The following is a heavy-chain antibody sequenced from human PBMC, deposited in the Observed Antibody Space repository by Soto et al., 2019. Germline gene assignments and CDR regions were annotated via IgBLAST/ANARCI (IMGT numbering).Heavy chain of an antibody. V-gene: IGHV3-23*01. Sequence: GASLRLSCAASGFTFSGYAMSWVRQAPGKGLEWVSAISGSGGSTYYADSVKGRFTISRDNSKNTLYLQMNSLRAEDTAVYYCXKEAGFWSGYYTYYLDYWGQGTLVTVSS. J-gene: IGHJ4*02. CDR3: XKEAGFWSGYYTYYLDY. CDR2: ISGSGGST. CDR1: GFTFSGYA. D-gene: IGHD3-3*01.